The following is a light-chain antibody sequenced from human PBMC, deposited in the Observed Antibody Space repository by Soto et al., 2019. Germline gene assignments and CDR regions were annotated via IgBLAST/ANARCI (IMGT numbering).Light chain of an antibody. V-gene: IGKV1-9*01. J-gene: IGKJ3*01. CDR2: AAS. CDR3: QQLNSYPIT. Sequence: DIQLTQSPSFLSASVGDRLTITCRASQGISSYLAWYQQKPGKAPKLLIYAASTLQSGVPTRFSGSGSGTEFTLTISSLQPEDFATYYCQQLNSYPITFGPGTKVDI. CDR1: QGISSY.